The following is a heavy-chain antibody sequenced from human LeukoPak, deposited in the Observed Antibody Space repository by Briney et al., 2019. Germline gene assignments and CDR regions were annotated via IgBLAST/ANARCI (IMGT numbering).Heavy chain of an antibody. CDR1: GFTVSSNY. D-gene: IGHD3-22*01. Sequence: GGSLRLSCAASGFTVSSNYMSWVRQAPGRGLEWVSVIYSGGGTYYADSVKGRFTISRDNSKNTLYLQMNSLRAEDTAVYYCAREYDSSGPAYSYGMDVWGQGTTVTVSS. J-gene: IGHJ6*02. CDR2: IYSGGGT. CDR3: AREYDSSGPAYSYGMDV. V-gene: IGHV3-53*01.